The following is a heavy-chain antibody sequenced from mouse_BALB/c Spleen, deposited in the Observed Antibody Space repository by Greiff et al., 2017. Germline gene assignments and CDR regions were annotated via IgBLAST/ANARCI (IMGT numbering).Heavy chain of an antibody. D-gene: IGHD1-1*01. CDR2: IWGDGST. J-gene: IGHJ4*01. V-gene: IGHV2-6-7*01. Sequence: QVQLQQSGPGLVAPSQSLSITCTVSGFSLTGYGVNWVRQPPGKGLEWLGMIWGDGSTDYNSALKSRLSISKDNSKSQVFLKMNSLQTDDTARYYCARENHYYGSSYGLAMDYWGQGTSVTVSS. CDR3: ARENHYYGSSYGLAMDY. CDR1: GFSLTGYG.